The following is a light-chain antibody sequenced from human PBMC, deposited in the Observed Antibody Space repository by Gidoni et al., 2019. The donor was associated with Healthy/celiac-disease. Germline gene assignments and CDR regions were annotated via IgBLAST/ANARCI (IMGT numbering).Light chain of an antibody. Sequence: QSALTKTATVSGSPGQSITISCTGTSSDVGSYNLVSWYKQHPGKAPKLMIYEGSNRPSAVSNRFSGSKSCNTASLTISGLQAEDEADYYCCSYAGSSTLVFGGGTKLTVL. CDR2: EGS. J-gene: IGLJ2*01. CDR3: CSYAGSSTLV. V-gene: IGLV2-23*01. CDR1: SSDVGSYNL.